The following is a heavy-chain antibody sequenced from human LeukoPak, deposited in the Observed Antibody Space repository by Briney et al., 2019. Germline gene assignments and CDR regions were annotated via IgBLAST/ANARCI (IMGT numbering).Heavy chain of an antibody. D-gene: IGHD2-2*01. CDR1: GGSINSDSFY. Sequence: SETLSLTCTVSGGSINSDSFYWGWVRQPPGKGLDWIGYIYYSGDSYYNPSPKSRVTVSVDTSKNQFSLKLRSVTAADTAVYYCARGRPESAYFDYWGRGTLVTVPS. CDR2: IYYSGDS. CDR3: ARGRPESAYFDY. V-gene: IGHV4-39*01. J-gene: IGHJ4*02.